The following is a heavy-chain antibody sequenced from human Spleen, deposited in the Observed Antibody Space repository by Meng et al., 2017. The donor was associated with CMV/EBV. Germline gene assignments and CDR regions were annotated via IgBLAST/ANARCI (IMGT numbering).Heavy chain of an antibody. V-gene: IGHV4-39*07. Sequence: GSLRLSCSVSGGSVSSSSYYWGWIRQPPGKGLEWIGIIYYNWNTDYNPSLKSRVTISLDTSKNQFSLKLSSVTAADTAVYFCAGEFDWGQGTLVTVSS. J-gene: IGHJ4*02. CDR2: IYYNWNT. CDR1: GGSVSSSSYY. CDR3: AGEFD.